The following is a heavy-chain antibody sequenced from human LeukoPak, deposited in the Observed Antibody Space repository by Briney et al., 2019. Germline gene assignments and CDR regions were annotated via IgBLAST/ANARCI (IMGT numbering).Heavy chain of an antibody. V-gene: IGHV4-59*08. CDR3: ASYGSGNVIDY. D-gene: IGHD3-10*01. Sequence: SETLSLTCTVSGGSISSYYRSWIRQPPGKGLKWIGYIYYSGSTNYNPSLKSRVTISVDTSKNQFSLKLSSVTAADTAVYYCASYGSGNVIDYWGQGTLVTVSS. CDR1: GGSISSYY. CDR2: IYYSGST. J-gene: IGHJ4*02.